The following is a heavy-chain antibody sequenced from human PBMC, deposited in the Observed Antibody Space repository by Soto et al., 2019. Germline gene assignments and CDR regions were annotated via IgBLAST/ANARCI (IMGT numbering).Heavy chain of an antibody. CDR1: GGSISSGGYS. J-gene: IGHJ1*01. CDR2: IYHSGST. CDR3: ASSTRPRPTANVEYSEH. D-gene: IGHD2-2*01. Sequence: PSETLSLTCAVSGGSISSGGYSRSWIRQPPGKGLAWIGYIYHSGSTYHNPSLKSRVTISVDRSKNQFSLKLSSVTAAETAVYYCASSTRPRPTANVEYSEHWGQGTLVNVSS. V-gene: IGHV4-30-2*01.